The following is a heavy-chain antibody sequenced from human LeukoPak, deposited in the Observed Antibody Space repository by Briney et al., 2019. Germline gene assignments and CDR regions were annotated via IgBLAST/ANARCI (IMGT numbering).Heavy chain of an antibody. Sequence: GGSLRLSCAASGFTVSSNYMSWVRQAPGKGLEWVSVIYSGGSTYYADSVKGRFTISRDNSKNTLYLQMNSLRAEDTAVYYCARGEYGSGSYHIDYWGQGTLVTVSS. CDR2: IYSGGST. CDR3: ARGEYGSGSYHIDY. J-gene: IGHJ4*02. D-gene: IGHD3-10*01. CDR1: GFTVSSNY. V-gene: IGHV3-66*01.